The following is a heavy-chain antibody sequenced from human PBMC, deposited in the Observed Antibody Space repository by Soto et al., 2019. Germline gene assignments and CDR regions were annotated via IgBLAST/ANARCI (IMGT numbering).Heavy chain of an antibody. CDR1: GGSISSGGYY. CDR3: ARTYGSGSYGPETNFDY. D-gene: IGHD3-10*01. J-gene: IGHJ4*02. V-gene: IGHV4-31*02. Sequence: SETLSLTCTVSGGSISSGGYYWSWIRQRPGKGLEWIGYIYYSGSTYYNPSLKSRVTISVDTSKNQFSLKLSSVTAADTAVYYCARTYGSGSYGPETNFDYWGQGTLVTVSS. CDR2: IYYSGST.